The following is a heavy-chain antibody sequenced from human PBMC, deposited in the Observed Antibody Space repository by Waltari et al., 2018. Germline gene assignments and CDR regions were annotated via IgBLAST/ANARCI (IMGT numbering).Heavy chain of an antibody. CDR1: GGSISSYY. V-gene: IGHV4-4*07. D-gene: IGHD6-6*01. Sequence: QVQLQESGPGLVKPSETLSLTCTVSGGSISSYYWSWIRQPAGKGLEWIGRIYTSGSTNYNPSIKSRVTMSVDTSKNQFSLKLSSVTAADTAVYYCARDLVDSSSSGAFDIWGQGTMVTVSS. J-gene: IGHJ3*02. CDR3: ARDLVDSSSSGAFDI. CDR2: IYTSGST.